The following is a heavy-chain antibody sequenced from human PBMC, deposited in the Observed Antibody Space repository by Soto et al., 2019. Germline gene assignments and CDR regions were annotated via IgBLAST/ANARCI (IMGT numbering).Heavy chain of an antibody. Sequence: SETLSLTCTVSGGSISSYYWSWIRQPPGKGLEWIGEINHSGSTNYNPSLKSRVTISVDTSKNQFSLKLSSVTAADTAVYYCAVVVAATLGYWGQGTLDTVSS. CDR1: GGSISSYY. V-gene: IGHV4-34*01. CDR3: AVVVAATLGY. D-gene: IGHD2-15*01. J-gene: IGHJ4*02. CDR2: INHSGST.